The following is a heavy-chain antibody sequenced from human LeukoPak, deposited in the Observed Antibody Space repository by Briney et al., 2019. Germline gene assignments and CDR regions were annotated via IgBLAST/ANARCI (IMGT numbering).Heavy chain of an antibody. Sequence: PGGSLRLSCAASGFTFDDYAMHWVRQAPGKGLEWVSRISWNSGTIGYADSVKGRFTISRDNAKNSLYLQMNSLRAEDTALYYYAKDINYYAPKSTFDYWGQGTQVTVSS. CDR3: AKDINYYAPKSTFDY. D-gene: IGHD3-10*01. CDR2: ISWNSGTI. V-gene: IGHV3-9*01. J-gene: IGHJ4*02. CDR1: GFTFDDYA.